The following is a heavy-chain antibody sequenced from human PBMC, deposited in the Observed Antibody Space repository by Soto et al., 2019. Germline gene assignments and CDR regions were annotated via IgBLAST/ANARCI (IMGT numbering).Heavy chain of an antibody. CDR1: GFSLSTSGVG. D-gene: IGHD2-15*01. CDR3: AHRGYCSGGSCYGGVAFDI. V-gene: IGHV2-5*02. CDR2: IYWDDDK. Sequence: QITLKESGPTLVKPTQTLTLTCTFSGFSLSTSGVGVGWIRQPPGKALEWLALIYWDDDKRYSPSLKSRLTSTRDASKNQVVLTMTNMDPVDTATYYCAHRGYCSGGSCYGGVAFDIWGQGTMVTVSS. J-gene: IGHJ3*02.